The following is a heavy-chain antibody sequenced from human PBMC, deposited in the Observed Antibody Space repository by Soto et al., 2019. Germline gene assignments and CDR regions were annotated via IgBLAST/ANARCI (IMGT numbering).Heavy chain of an antibody. D-gene: IGHD2-2*01. CDR3: AREIVVVPAAPDAFDI. V-gene: IGHV1-18*01. J-gene: IGHJ3*02. CDR2: ISAYNGNT. CDR1: GYTFTSYG. Sequence: ASVKVSCKASGYTFTSYGISWVRQAPGQGLEWMGWISAYNGNTNYAQKLQGRVTMTTDTSTSTAYMELRSLRSDDTAVYYCAREIVVVPAAPDAFDIWGQGTMVTV.